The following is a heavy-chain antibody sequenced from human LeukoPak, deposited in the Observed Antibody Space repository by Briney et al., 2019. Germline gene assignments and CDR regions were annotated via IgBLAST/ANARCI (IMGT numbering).Heavy chain of an antibody. V-gene: IGHV4-61*02. Sequence: SETLSLTCTVSGGSISSGSYYWSWIRQPAGKGLEWIGRIYTSGSTNYNPSLKSRVTISVDSSKNQFSLKLSSVTAADTAVYYCARDPDYWGQGTLFTVSS. CDR3: ARDPDY. CDR1: GGSISSGSYY. CDR2: IYTSGST. J-gene: IGHJ4*02.